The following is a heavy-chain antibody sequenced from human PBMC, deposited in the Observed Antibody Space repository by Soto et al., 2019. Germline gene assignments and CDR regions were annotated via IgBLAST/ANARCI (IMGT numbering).Heavy chain of an antibody. CDR2: IYPGDSDT. D-gene: IGHD1-1*01. J-gene: IGHJ4*02. CDR3: ARRYNYGWDFDY. V-gene: IGHV5-51*01. Sequence: GESLKISCKVSGYSFSSYWIGWVRQMPGKGLEWMGVIYPGDSDTRYSPSFQGQVTISADKSINTAYLQWSSLKASDSAIYYCARRYNYGWDFDYWGQGTLVTVSS. CDR1: GYSFSSYW.